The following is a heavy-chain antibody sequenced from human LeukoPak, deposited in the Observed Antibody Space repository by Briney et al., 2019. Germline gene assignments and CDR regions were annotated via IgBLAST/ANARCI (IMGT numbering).Heavy chain of an antibody. CDR2: ISAYNGNT. J-gene: IGHJ4*02. D-gene: IGHD3-22*01. Sequence: GASVKVSCKASGYTFTSYGISWVRQAPGQGLEWMGWISAYNGNTNYAQKFQGRVTMTRDTSTSTVYMELSSLRSEDTAVYYCARLDSSGSHFDYWGQGTLVTVSS. CDR3: ARLDSSGSHFDY. V-gene: IGHV1-18*01. CDR1: GYTFTSYG.